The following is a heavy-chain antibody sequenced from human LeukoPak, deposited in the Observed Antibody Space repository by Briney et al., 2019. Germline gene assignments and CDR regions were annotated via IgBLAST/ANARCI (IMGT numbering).Heavy chain of an antibody. Sequence: PSETLSLTCTVSGGSISSYYWSWIRQPAGKGLEWIGRIYTSGSTNYNPSLKSRVTMSVDTSKNQFSLKLSSVTAADTAVYYCAREGVDRGQQLVRGWFDPWGQGTLVTVSS. D-gene: IGHD6-13*01. CDR2: IYTSGST. J-gene: IGHJ5*02. CDR1: GGSISSYY. V-gene: IGHV4-4*07. CDR3: AREGVDRGQQLVRGWFDP.